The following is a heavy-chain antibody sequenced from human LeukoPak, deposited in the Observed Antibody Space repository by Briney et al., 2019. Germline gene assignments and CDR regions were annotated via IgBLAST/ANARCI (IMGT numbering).Heavy chain of an antibody. CDR3: ARCPMGAFDI. V-gene: IGHV3-53*01. Sequence: PGGSLRLSCAASGFTVSSNYMSWVRQAPGKGLEWVSVIYSGGSTYYADSVKGRFTISRDNSKNTLYLQMNSLRAEDTAVYSCARCPMGAFDIWGQGTMVTVSS. CDR1: GFTVSSNY. D-gene: IGHD3-10*01. CDR2: IYSGGST. J-gene: IGHJ3*02.